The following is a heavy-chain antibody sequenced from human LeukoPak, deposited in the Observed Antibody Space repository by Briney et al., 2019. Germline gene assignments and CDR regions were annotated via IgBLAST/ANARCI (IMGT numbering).Heavy chain of an antibody. V-gene: IGHV3-7*01. CDR2: IKQDGSEK. CDR3: AKDHCSSTSCYDVGPAGIAAAVTHFDY. D-gene: IGHD2-2*01. J-gene: IGHJ4*02. CDR1: GFTFSSYW. Sequence: GGSLRLSCAASGFTFSSYWMSWVRQAPGKGLEWVANIKQDGSEKYYVDSVKGRFTISRDNAKNSLYLQMNSLRAEDTAVYYCAKDHCSSTSCYDVGPAGIAAAVTHFDYWGQGTLVTVSS.